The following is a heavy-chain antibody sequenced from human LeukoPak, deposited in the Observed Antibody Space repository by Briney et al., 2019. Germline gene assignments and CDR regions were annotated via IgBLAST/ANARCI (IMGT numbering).Heavy chain of an antibody. V-gene: IGHV1-24*01. CDR3: ATELYSYGDYVFTGY. J-gene: IGHJ4*02. CDR2: FDPEDGET. CDR1: GYTLTELS. Sequence: ASVKVSCKVSGYTLTELSMHWVRQAPGKGLEWKGGFDPEDGETIYAQKFQGRVTMTEDTSTDTAYMELSRLRSEDTAVYYCATELYSYGDYVFTGYWGQGTLVTVSS. D-gene: IGHD4-17*01.